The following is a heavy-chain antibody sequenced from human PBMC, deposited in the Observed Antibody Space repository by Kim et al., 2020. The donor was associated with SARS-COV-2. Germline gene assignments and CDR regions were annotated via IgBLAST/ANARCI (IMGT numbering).Heavy chain of an antibody. V-gene: IGHV4-39*01. CDR3: ARHSSGYYYSAEGFDY. D-gene: IGHD3-22*01. J-gene: IGHJ4*02. Sequence: LKRRVTISVDTSKDQFSLKLSSVTAADTAVYYCARHSSGYYYSAEGFDYWGQGTLVTVSS.